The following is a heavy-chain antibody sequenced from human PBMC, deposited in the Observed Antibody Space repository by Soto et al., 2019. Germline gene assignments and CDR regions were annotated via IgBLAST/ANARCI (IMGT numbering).Heavy chain of an antibody. CDR1: GGSISSGGYY. V-gene: IGHV4-31*03. Sequence: SETLSLTCTVSGGSISSGGYYWSWIRQHPGKGLEWIGYIYYSGSTYYNPSLKSRVTISVDTSKNQFSLKLSSVTAADTAVYYCARQSPRYDILTGYYPPDYWGQGTLVTVSS. J-gene: IGHJ4*02. CDR3: ARQSPRYDILTGYYPPDY. D-gene: IGHD3-9*01. CDR2: IYYSGST.